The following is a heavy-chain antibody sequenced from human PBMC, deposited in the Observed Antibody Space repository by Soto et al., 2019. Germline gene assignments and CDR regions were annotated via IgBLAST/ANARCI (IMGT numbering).Heavy chain of an antibody. CDR1: GFTFSSYG. J-gene: IGHJ4*02. V-gene: IGHV3-33*01. CDR2: IWYDGSNK. CDR3: ARDNPYYYDSSGYLPDY. D-gene: IGHD3-22*01. Sequence: QVQLVESGGGVVQPGRSLRLSCAASGFTFSSYGMHWVRQAPGKGLEWVAVIWYDGSNKYYADSVKGRFTISRDNSKNTLYLQMNSLRAEDTAVYYCARDNPYYYDSSGYLPDYWGQGTLVTVSS.